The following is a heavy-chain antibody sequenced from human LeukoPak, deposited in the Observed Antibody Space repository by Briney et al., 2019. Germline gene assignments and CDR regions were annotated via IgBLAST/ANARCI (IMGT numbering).Heavy chain of an antibody. J-gene: IGHJ6*03. CDR1: GYSTSSGYY. CDR2: IYHSGST. V-gene: IGHV4-38-2*02. D-gene: IGHD6-19*01. CDR3: ARHRSAVAGTGGDYYYYYYMDV. Sequence: SETLSLTCTVSGYSTSSGYYWGWVRQPPGKGLEWIGSIYHSGSTYYNPSLKSRVTISVDTSKNQFSLKLSSVTAADTAVYYCARHRSAVAGTGGDYYYYYYMDVWGKGTTVTVS.